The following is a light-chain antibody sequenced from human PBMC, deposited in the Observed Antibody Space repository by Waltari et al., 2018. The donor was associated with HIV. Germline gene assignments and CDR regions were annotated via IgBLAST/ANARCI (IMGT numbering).Light chain of an antibody. Sequence: DIVMTQSPLSLPVTPGEPASISCRSSQSLLHSNGYNYLDWYLQKPGQSPHLLIYLGSNRASGVPDRFCGSGSGTDFTLKISRVEAEDVGVYYCMQALQTPTFGQGTRLEIK. CDR1: QSLLHSNGYNY. CDR2: LGS. J-gene: IGKJ5*01. CDR3: MQALQTPT. V-gene: IGKV2-28*01.